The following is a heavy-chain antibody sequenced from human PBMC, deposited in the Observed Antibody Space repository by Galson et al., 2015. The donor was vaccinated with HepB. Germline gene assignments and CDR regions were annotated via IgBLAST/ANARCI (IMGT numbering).Heavy chain of an antibody. CDR2: IKPEGSEY. Sequence: SLRLSCAASGFTFNIFWMSWVRQAPGKGLEWVAAIKPEGSEYYYVDSVKGRFTISRDNAKISMYLQMDILKAEATAVYYCERDPTYGGNSLGADYWGQGTLVTVSS. V-gene: IGHV3-7*03. CDR3: ERDPTYGGNSLGADY. J-gene: IGHJ4*02. CDR1: GFTFNIFW. D-gene: IGHD4-23*01.